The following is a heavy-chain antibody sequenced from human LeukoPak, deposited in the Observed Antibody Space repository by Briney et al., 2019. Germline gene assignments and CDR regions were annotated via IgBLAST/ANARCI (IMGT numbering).Heavy chain of an antibody. D-gene: IGHD6-19*01. CDR1: GFTFSSYG. Sequence: QPGRSLRLSCAASGFTFSSYGMHWVRQAPGKGLEWVAVIWYDGSNKYYADSVKGRFTISRDNSKNTLYLQMNSLRVEDTAVYYCAKGPRASGWTYFDYWGQGTLVTVSS. V-gene: IGHV3-33*06. CDR2: IWYDGSNK. CDR3: AKGPRASGWTYFDY. J-gene: IGHJ4*02.